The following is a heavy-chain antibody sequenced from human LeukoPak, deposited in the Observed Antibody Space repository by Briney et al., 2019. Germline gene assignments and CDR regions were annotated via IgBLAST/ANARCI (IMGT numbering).Heavy chain of an antibody. J-gene: IGHJ6*03. CDR1: GLIFRSYG. D-gene: IGHD2-15*01. V-gene: IGHV3-23*01. CDR2: ICGRGGST. CDR3: AKSEMYCNGGICYPFYYMDV. Sequence: GGSLRLSCAGCGLIFRSYGWRWVGQAGWKGRAGVSPICGRGGSTYYADSVKGRFTNSRDNSKKTMYLQMKSLRAEDTAVYYCAKSEMYCNGGICYPFYYMDVWGKGTTVTVSS.